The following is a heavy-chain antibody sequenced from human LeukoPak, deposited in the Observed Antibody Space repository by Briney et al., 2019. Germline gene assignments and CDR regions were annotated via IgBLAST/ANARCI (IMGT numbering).Heavy chain of an antibody. V-gene: IGHV3-48*04. D-gene: IGHD1-26*01. J-gene: IGHJ4*02. CDR1: GFTFSSYS. CDR2: ISLSNAI. CDR3: ARAGGGFDF. Sequence: GGSLRLSCAASGFTFSSYSMNWVRQAPGKGLEWLSYISLSNAIYYADSVKGRFTISRDNGKNSVYLQMSSLRVEDTAVYYCARAGGGFDFWGQGSLVTVSA.